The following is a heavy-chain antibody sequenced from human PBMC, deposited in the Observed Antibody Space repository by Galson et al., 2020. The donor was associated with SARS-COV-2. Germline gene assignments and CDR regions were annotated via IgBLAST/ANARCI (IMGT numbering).Heavy chain of an antibody. CDR1: GFTFDDYT. CDR3: AKDQNHCTNGVCYTDIFDY. Sequence: GSLRLSCAASGFTFDDYTMHWVRQAPGKGLEWVSLISWDGGSTYYADSVKGRFTISRDNSKNSLYLQMNSLRTEDTALYYCAKDQNHCTNGVCYTDIFDYWGQGTLVTVSS. D-gene: IGHD2-8*01. V-gene: IGHV3-43*01. J-gene: IGHJ4*02. CDR2: ISWDGGST.